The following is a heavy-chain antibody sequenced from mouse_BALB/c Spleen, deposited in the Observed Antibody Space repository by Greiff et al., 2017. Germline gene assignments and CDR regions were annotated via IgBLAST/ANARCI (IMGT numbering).Heavy chain of an antibody. Sequence: EVQGVESGGDLVKPGGSLKFSCAASGFTFSSYGMSWVRQTPDKRLEWVATISRGGSYTYYPDSVKGRFTISRDKAKNTLYLQMSSLKSEDTAMYYCARHGDDEDLDYWGQGTTLTVSS. V-gene: IGHV5-6*01. CDR2: ISRGGSYT. CDR1: GFTFSSYG. CDR3: ARHGDDEDLDY. J-gene: IGHJ2*01.